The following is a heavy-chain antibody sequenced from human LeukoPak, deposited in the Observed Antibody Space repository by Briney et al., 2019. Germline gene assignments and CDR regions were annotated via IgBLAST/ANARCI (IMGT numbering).Heavy chain of an antibody. Sequence: ASVKVSCKASGYTFTSYAMHWVRQAPGQRLEWMGWINAGNGNTKYSQKFQGRVTITWDTSASTAYMELSSLRSEDTAVYYCARDRMVRGVIKAPYGMDVWGQGTTVTVSS. CDR2: INAGNGNT. CDR3: ARDRMVRGVIKAPYGMDV. CDR1: GYTFTSYA. J-gene: IGHJ6*02. D-gene: IGHD3-10*01. V-gene: IGHV1-3*01.